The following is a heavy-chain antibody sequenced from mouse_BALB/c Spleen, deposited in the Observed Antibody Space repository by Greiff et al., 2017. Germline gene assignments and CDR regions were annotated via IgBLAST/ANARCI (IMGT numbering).Heavy chain of an antibody. V-gene: IGHV1S81*02. Sequence: VQVVESGAELVKPGASVKLSCKASGYTFTSYYMYWVKQRPGQGLEWIGEINPSNGGTNFNEKFKSKATLTVDKSSSTAYMQLSSLTSEDSAVYYCTRRSYGNYYYAMDYWGQGTSVTVSS. CDR2: INPSNGGT. J-gene: IGHJ4*01. CDR3: TRRSYGNYYYAMDY. D-gene: IGHD2-1*01. CDR1: GYTFTSYY.